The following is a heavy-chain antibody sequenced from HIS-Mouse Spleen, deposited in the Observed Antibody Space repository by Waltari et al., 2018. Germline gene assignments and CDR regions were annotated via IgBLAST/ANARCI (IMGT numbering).Heavy chain of an antibody. V-gene: IGHV3-53*02. CDR2: IYTGGST. D-gene: IGHD3-10*01. CDR1: GFTVSSNY. Sequence: EVQLVETGGGLIQPGGSLRLSCAASGFTVSSNYMSWVRQAPGKGLEGAQGIYTGGSTYNADPVKGRFTSSRDNSKNTLYLQMNSLRAEDTAVYYCARHYYYGSGSYYFDYWGQGMLVTVSS. CDR3: ARHYYYGSGSYYFDY. J-gene: IGHJ4*02.